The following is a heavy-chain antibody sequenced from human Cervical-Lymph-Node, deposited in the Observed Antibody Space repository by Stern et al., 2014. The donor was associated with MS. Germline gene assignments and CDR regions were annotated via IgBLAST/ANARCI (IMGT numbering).Heavy chain of an antibody. CDR1: GFTFSSYA. V-gene: IGHV3-23*04. CDR2: FGGYGGST. D-gene: IGHD1-1*01. Sequence: EVQLVESGGGLVQPGGSLRLSCAASGFTFSSYAMSWVRQAPGKGPAWVSGFGGYGGSTYHADSVRDRFTVSGDRSKNTLYLQMNSLRAEDTAVYYCAKTGGTAWDAFDIWGQGTMVTVSS. CDR3: AKTGGTAWDAFDI. J-gene: IGHJ3*02.